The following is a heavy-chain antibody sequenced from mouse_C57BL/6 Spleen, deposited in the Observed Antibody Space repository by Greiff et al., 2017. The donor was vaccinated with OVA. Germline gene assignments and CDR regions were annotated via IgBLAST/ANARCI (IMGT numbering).Heavy chain of an antibody. V-gene: IGHV14-1*01. CDR2: IDPEDGDT. Sequence: EVQLQQSGAELVRPGASVKLSCTASGFNIKGYCMHWVKQRPEQGLEWIGRIDPEDGDTEYAAKFQGKATMTADTSSNTAYLQLSSLTSEDTAVYYCTTPYNNYSYWYFNVWGTGTTLTVSS. CDR3: TTPYNNYSYWYFNV. J-gene: IGHJ1*03. D-gene: IGHD2-5*01. CDR1: GFNIKGYC.